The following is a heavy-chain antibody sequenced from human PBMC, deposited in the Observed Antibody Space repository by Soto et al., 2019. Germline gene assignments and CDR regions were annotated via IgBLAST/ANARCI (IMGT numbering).Heavy chain of an antibody. J-gene: IGHJ3*02. CDR1: GFTFTSSA. CDR2: IVVGSGNT. V-gene: IGHV1-58*01. CDR3: AAMDSSGYYYEAFDI. Sequence: VKVSCKASGFTFTSSAVQWVRQARGQRLEWIGWIVVGSGNTNYAQKFQERVTITRDMSTSTAYMELSSLRSEDTAVYYCAAMDSSGYYYEAFDIWGQGTMVTVSS. D-gene: IGHD3-22*01.